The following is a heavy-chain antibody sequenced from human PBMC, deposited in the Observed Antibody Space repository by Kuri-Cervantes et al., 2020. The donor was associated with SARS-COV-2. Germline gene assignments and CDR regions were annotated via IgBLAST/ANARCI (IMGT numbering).Heavy chain of an antibody. V-gene: IGHV3-66*03. D-gene: IGHD3-10*01. CDR3: AKPGSLRGIIREDQYGLDV. Sequence: GESLKISCAASGFTVSNNYMTRVRQAPGKGLDWVSLIYRCGGTYYADSLKGRFTISRDNSKNTLYLQMNSLRPEDTAVYYCAKPGSLRGIIREDQYGLDVWGQGTTVTVSS. CDR1: GFTVSNNY. CDR2: IYRCGGT. J-gene: IGHJ6*02.